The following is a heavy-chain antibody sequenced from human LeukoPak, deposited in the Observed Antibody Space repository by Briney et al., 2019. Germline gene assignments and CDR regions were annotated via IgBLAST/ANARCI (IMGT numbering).Heavy chain of an antibody. Sequence: ASVTVSCRASGYTFTVYYMHWVRQAPGQGLEWMGWINPNSGGTNYAQKFQGRVTMTRDTSISTAYMELSRLRSDDTAVYYCARVEQQLYFDYWGQGTLVTVSS. CDR1: GYTFTVYY. V-gene: IGHV1-2*02. CDR2: INPNSGGT. D-gene: IGHD6-13*01. CDR3: ARVEQQLYFDY. J-gene: IGHJ4*02.